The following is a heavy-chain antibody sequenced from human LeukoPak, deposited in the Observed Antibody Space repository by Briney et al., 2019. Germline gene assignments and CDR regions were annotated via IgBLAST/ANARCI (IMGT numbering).Heavy chain of an antibody. Sequence: SETLSLACTVSGGSISSGGYYWSWIRQHPGKGLEWIGYIYYSGSTYYNPSLKSRVTISVDTSKNQFSLKLSSVTAADTAVYYCARVETQDYDFWSGYGNWFDPWGQGTLVTVSS. CDR2: IYYSGST. D-gene: IGHD3-3*01. CDR1: GGSISSGGYY. V-gene: IGHV4-31*03. CDR3: ARVETQDYDFWSGYGNWFDP. J-gene: IGHJ5*02.